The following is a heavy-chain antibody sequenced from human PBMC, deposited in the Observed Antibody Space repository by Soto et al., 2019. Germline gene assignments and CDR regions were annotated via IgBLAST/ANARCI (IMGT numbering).Heavy chain of an antibody. Sequence: QVQLQESGPGLVKPSQTLSLTCTVSGGSISSGDYFWSWIRQSPGKGLEWIGYISSIGSTYYNPSLKSRVSVSRDTSKNQCPLKLSSVTTTDTAVYYCARGLVIRPYYYHGMDVWGQGTTVTVSS. CDR1: GGSISSGDYF. CDR2: ISSIGST. D-gene: IGHD3-9*01. J-gene: IGHJ6*02. V-gene: IGHV4-30-4*01. CDR3: ARGLVIRPYYYHGMDV.